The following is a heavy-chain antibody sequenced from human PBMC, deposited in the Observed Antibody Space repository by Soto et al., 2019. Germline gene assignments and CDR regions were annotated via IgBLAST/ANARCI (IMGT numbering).Heavy chain of an antibody. J-gene: IGHJ3*02. CDR1: GFTFTSSA. D-gene: IGHD3-16*02. V-gene: IGHV1-58*02. Sequence: SVKVSCKASGFTFTSSAMQWVRQARGQRLEWIGWIVVGSGNTNYAQKFQGRVTITRDTSASTAYMELSSLRSEDTAVYYCASSWYDYVWGSYRSDAFDIWGQGTMVTVSS. CDR3: ASSWYDYVWGSYRSDAFDI. CDR2: IVVGSGNT.